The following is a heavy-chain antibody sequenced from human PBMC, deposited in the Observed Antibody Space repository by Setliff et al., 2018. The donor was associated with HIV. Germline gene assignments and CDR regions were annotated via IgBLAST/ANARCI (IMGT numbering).Heavy chain of an antibody. CDR3: AREWRGRYYYYMDV. Sequence: SETLSLTCTDSGGSITGHYWSWIRQPAGKGLEWIGRIYTSGSTNYNPSLKSRVTISVDTSKNRFSLKVTSVTAADTAVYYCAREWRGRYYYYMDVWGKGTTVTVSS. CDR1: GGSITGHY. D-gene: IGHD3-10*01. CDR2: IYTSGST. J-gene: IGHJ6*03. V-gene: IGHV4-4*07.